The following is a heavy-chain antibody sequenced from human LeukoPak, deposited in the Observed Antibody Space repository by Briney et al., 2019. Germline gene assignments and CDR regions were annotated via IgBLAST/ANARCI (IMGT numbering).Heavy chain of an antibody. CDR3: ARASGSWYATFDY. Sequence: ASVKVSRKASGGTFSSYAISWVRQAPGQGLEWMGGIIPIFGTANYAQKFQGRVTITADESTSTAYMELSSLRSEDTAVYYCARASGSWYATFDYWGQGTLVTVSS. CDR1: GGTFSSYA. CDR2: IIPIFGTA. J-gene: IGHJ4*02. V-gene: IGHV1-69*01. D-gene: IGHD6-13*01.